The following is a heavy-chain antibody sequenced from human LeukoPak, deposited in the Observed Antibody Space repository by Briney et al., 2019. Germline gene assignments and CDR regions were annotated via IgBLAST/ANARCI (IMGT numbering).Heavy chain of an antibody. CDR3: ARDVRYYYDSSGYYGFDY. V-gene: IGHV1-8*01. Sequence: GASVKVSCKASGYTFTSYDINWVRQATGQGLEWMGWMNPNSGNTGYAQKFQGRVTMTRNTSISTAYMELNSLRSEDTAVYYCARDVRYYYDSSGYYGFDYWGQGTLVTVSS. J-gene: IGHJ4*02. CDR1: GYTFTSYD. CDR2: MNPNSGNT. D-gene: IGHD3-22*01.